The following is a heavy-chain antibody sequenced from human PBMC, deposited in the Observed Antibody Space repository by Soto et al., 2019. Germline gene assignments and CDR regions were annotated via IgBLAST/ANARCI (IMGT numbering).Heavy chain of an antibody. CDR3: ARVESGSYDY. CDR2: IKPDGTEK. V-gene: IGHV3-7*01. Sequence: EVQLVESGGGLVQPGGSLRLSCAASGFSFNNHWMSWVRQAPGKGLEWVANIKPDGTEKKYVDSVKGRFIISRDNAKNLLYLQMNSLRAEDTAVYYCARVESGSYDYWGQGTLVTVSS. D-gene: IGHD1-26*01. J-gene: IGHJ4*02. CDR1: GFSFNNHW.